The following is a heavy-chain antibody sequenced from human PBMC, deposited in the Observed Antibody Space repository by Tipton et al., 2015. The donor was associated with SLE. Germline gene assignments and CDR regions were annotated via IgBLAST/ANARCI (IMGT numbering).Heavy chain of an antibody. Sequence: TLSLTCTVSGDSITNHYWNWIRQPPGKGLEWIGYIHYSGTTNDNPSLKRRVTMSVDMSKNQFSLRLTSVTAADTAIYYCAREKENTGWFWLNAFDVWGRGTLVTVST. CDR2: IHYSGTT. CDR3: AREKENTGWFWLNAFDV. J-gene: IGHJ3*01. D-gene: IGHD6-19*01. V-gene: IGHV4-59*11. CDR1: GDSITNHY.